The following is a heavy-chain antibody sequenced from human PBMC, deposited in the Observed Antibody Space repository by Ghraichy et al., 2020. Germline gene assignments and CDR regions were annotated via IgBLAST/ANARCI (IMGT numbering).Heavy chain of an antibody. J-gene: IGHJ4*01. Sequence: GESLNISCAASGFAVSGNYMGWVRQAPGKGLEWVSVMYIGGGTYYADSVKGRFTISRDNIRNTLYLQINNLRAEDTAVYYCARGFDASGTANLNYFDSWGHGTLVTVSS. CDR2: MYIGGGT. D-gene: IGHD3-10*01. CDR1: GFAVSGNY. CDR3: ARGFDASGTANLNYFDS. V-gene: IGHV3-53*01.